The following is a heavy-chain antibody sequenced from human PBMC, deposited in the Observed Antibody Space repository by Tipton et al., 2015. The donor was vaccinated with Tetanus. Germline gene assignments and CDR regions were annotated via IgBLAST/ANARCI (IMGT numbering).Heavy chain of an antibody. CDR1: GYTFTGYY. CDR2: IDPNSGGT. Sequence: QLVQSGAEMKKPGASVKVSCKASGYTFTGYYIYWVRQAPGQGLEWMGWIDPNSGGTVYAQKFQGRVPMTRDTPISTAYMELRSLRSDDTAVYYCARDRGDYIYYGMDVWGPGPTVTVS. J-gene: IGHJ6*02. D-gene: IGHD3-22*01. V-gene: IGHV1-2*02. CDR3: ARDRGDYIYYGMDV.